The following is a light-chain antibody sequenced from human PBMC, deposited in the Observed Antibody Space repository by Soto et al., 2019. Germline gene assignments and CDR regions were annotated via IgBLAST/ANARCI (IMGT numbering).Light chain of an antibody. J-gene: IGKJ1*01. V-gene: IGKV1-5*01. CDR3: QQYNSYST. Sequence: IQMNQSPSTLSGSVGDRVTITCRASQTISSWLAWYQQKPGKAPKLLIYAASSLQSGVPSRFSGSGSGTEFTLTISSLQPDDFATYYCQQYNSYSTFGQGTKVDI. CDR2: AAS. CDR1: QTISSW.